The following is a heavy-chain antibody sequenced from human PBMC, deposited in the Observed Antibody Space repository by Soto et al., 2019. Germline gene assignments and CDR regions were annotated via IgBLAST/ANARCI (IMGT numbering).Heavy chain of an antibody. V-gene: IGHV4-59*01. CDR3: AKSRRTDAEVFTLDY. CDR2: IYYTGST. Sequence: SETLSLTCTVSGDSINNYYWSWIRQPPGKRLEWIGYIYYTGSTTYNPSLESRVTMSVDTSKNQFSLKLSSVNAADTAVYYCAKSRRTDAEVFTLDYWGRGTMVTVSS. J-gene: IGHJ4*02. CDR1: GDSINNYY. D-gene: IGHD3-10*01.